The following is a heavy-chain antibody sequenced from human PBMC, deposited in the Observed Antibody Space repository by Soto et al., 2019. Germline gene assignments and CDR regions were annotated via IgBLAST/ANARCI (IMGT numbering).Heavy chain of an antibody. CDR2: IGGRGNSA. CDR1: GFIFTNYA. Sequence: SLRFSCAASGFIFTNYAMNWVRQAPGKGLEWVSVIGGRGNSAYYADSVQGRFTISRDNSKNTLSLQMSSLTADDTAIYYCVREGRGSFDFWGRGTMVT. D-gene: IGHD5-12*01. V-gene: IGHV3-23*01. J-gene: IGHJ3*01. CDR3: VREGRGSFDF.